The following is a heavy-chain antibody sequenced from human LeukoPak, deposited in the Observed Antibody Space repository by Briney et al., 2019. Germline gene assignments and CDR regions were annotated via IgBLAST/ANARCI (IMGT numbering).Heavy chain of an antibody. J-gene: IGHJ5*02. V-gene: IGHV3-21*01. CDR1: GFTFSSYS. CDR2: ISSSSSYI. Sequence: GGSLRLSCAASGFTFSSYSMSWVRQAPGKGLEWVSSISSSSSYIYYADSVKGRFTISRDNAKNSLYLQMNSLRAEDTAVYYCARDLGSGYQLLDNWFDPWGQGTLVTVSS. D-gene: IGHD2-2*01. CDR3: ARDLGSGYQLLDNWFDP.